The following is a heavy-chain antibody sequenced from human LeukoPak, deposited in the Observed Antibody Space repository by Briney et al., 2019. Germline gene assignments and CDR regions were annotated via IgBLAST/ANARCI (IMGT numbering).Heavy chain of an antibody. Sequence: PSETLSLTCTVSGGSISSYYWSWIRQPAGKGLEGIGRIYTSGSTNYNPSLKSRVTISVDTSKTQFSLKLSSVTAADTAVYYCARDYDSSGYYLSDAFDIWGQGTMVTVSS. V-gene: IGHV4-4*07. CDR2: IYTSGST. J-gene: IGHJ3*02. CDR1: GGSISSYY. D-gene: IGHD3-22*01. CDR3: ARDYDSSGYYLSDAFDI.